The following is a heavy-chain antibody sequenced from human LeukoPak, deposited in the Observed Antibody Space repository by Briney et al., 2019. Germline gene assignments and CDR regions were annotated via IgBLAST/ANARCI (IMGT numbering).Heavy chain of an antibody. CDR3: ATLAVAGKASA. CDR1: GGSFSGYY. Sequence: SETLSLTCAVYGGSFSGYYWSWIRQPPGKGLEWVGEINHSGSTNYNPSLKSRVTTSVDTSKNQFSLKLSSVTAADTAVYYCATLAVAGKASAWGQGTLVTVSS. D-gene: IGHD6-19*01. J-gene: IGHJ5*02. V-gene: IGHV4-34*01. CDR2: INHSGST.